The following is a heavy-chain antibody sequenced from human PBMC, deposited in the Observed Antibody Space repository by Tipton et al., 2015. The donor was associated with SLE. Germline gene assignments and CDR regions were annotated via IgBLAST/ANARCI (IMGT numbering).Heavy chain of an antibody. J-gene: IGHJ4*02. D-gene: IGHD6-13*01. CDR3: ASLTASGTGEGDY. CDR2: IYYSGST. V-gene: IGHV4-31*03. CDR1: GGSISSGGYY. Sequence: TLSLTRTVFGGSISSGGYYWSWIRQHPGNGLEWIGYIYYSGSTYYNPSLKSRVTISLDTSKNQFSLKLSSVTAADTAVYYCASLTASGTGEGDYWGQGTLVTVSS.